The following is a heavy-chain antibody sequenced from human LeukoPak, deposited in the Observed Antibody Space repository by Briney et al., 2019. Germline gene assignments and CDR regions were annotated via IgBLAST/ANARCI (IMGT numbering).Heavy chain of an antibody. J-gene: IGHJ3*02. Sequence: SETLSLTCTVSGGSISSYYWSWIRQPAGKGLEWIGSTYASGSTNYNPSLKSRLTMSVDTSKNQFSLKLSSVTAADTAVYYCARRPYSDAFDIWGQGTMVTVSS. CDR1: GGSISSYY. D-gene: IGHD2-15*01. CDR3: ARRPYSDAFDI. V-gene: IGHV4-4*07. CDR2: TYASGST.